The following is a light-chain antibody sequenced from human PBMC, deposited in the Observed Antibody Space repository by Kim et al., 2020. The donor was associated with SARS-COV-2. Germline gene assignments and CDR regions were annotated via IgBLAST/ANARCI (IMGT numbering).Light chain of an antibody. CDR2: GTN. CDR1: RSNRGSKT. Sequence: PGQRVPTSCSRRRSNRGSKTINWYQRRPGTTPKHLNYGTNQRPSRVPDRVSGSTSGTSASLAISRLQYGDEADYYCAAWDDSLNYVFGTGTKVTVL. V-gene: IGLV1-44*01. CDR3: AAWDDSLNYV. J-gene: IGLJ1*01.